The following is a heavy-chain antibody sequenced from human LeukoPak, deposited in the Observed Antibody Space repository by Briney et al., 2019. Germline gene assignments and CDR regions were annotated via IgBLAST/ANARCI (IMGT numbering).Heavy chain of an antibody. CDR3: ARDRRVYSSSATGWFDP. D-gene: IGHD6-6*01. J-gene: IGHJ5*02. V-gene: IGHV1-18*01. CDR1: GYTFTSYG. Sequence: ASVKVSCKASGYTFTSYGIRWVRQAPGQGLEWMGWISAYNGNTNYAQKLQGRVTMTTDTSTSTAYMELRSLRSDDTAVYYCARDRRVYSSSATGWFDPWGQGTLVTVSS. CDR2: ISAYNGNT.